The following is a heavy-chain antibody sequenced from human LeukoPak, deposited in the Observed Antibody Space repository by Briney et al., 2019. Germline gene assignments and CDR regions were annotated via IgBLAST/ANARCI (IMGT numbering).Heavy chain of an antibody. CDR3: ARVRFSSGMDV. D-gene: IGHD3-3*01. V-gene: IGHV3-13*01. J-gene: IGHJ6*02. CDR1: GFTFSSYD. Sequence: PGGSLRLSCAASGFTFSSYDMHWVRQATGKGLEWASAIGTAGDTYYPGSVKARFTISRENAKNSLYLQMNSLRAGDTAVYYCARVRFSSGMDVWGQGTTVTVSS. CDR2: IGTAGDT.